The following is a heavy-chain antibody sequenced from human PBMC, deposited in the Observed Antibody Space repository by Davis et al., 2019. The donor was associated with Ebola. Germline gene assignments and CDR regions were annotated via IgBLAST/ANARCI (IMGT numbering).Heavy chain of an antibody. CDR3: AREEVIVVVPAASYYYYYYGMDV. CDR1: GYTFTSYY. V-gene: IGHV1-46*01. CDR2: INPSGGST. J-gene: IGHJ6*02. Sequence: ASVKVSCKASGYTFTSYYMHWVRQAPGQGLEWMGIINPSGGSTSYAQKFQGRVTMTRDTSTSTVYMELSSLRSEDTAVYYCAREEVIVVVPAASYYYYYYGMDVWGQGTTVTVSS. D-gene: IGHD2-2*01.